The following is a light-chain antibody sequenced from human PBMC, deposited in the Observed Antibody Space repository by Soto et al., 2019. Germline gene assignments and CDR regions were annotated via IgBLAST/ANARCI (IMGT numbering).Light chain of an antibody. CDR3: QKYNSYPPT. CDR1: QSVSTW. J-gene: IGKJ1*01. V-gene: IGKV1-5*01. CDR2: DAS. Sequence: DIQMTQSPSSLSASVGDTVTITCRASQSVSTWLAWYQQKPGKAPKLLIYDASSLESGVPSRFSGSGSGTELTLTISSLQAEDTATYYSQKYNSYPPTFGQGTKV.